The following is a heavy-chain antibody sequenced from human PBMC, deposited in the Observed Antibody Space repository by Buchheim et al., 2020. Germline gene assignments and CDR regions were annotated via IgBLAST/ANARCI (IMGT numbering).Heavy chain of an antibody. CDR3: ARDEI. V-gene: IGHV3-7*01. CDR2: IAPDGTEK. CDR1: GFSLSTKW. Sequence: EVQLVESGGGLVQPGGSLRLSCAASGFSLSTKWMSWVRQAPGRGLEWVANIAPDGTEKYYVDSVKGRFTISRDNTEDSLYLQMSGLRFEDTAVYYCARDEIWGQGTL. J-gene: IGHJ4*02.